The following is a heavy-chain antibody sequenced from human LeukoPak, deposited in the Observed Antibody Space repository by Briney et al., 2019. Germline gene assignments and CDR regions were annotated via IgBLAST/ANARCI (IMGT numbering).Heavy chain of an antibody. V-gene: IGHV3-33*01. CDR2: IWYDGSNK. CDR3: ARKSGRDQPFDY. CDR1: GFTFSGYG. D-gene: IGHD2-21*02. J-gene: IGHJ4*02. Sequence: GGSLRLSCAASGFTFSGYGMHWVRQAPGKGLEWVAVIWYDGSNKYYADSVKGRFTISRDNSKNTLYLQMNSLRAEDTAVYYCARKSGRDQPFDYWGQGTLVTVSS.